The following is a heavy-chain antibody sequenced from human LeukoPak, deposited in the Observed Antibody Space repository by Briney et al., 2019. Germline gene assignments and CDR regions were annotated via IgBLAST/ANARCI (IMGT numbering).Heavy chain of an antibody. CDR1: GFTFSSYA. CDR3: AKSHPDSIVVVPAAILYFDY. CDR2: ISGSGGST. Sequence: PGGSLRLSCAASGFTFSSYAMSWVRQAPGKGLEWVSAISGSGGSTYYADSVKGRFTISRDNSKNTLYLQMNSLRAEDAAVYYCAKSHPDSIVVVPAAILYFDYWGQGTLVTVSS. J-gene: IGHJ4*02. V-gene: IGHV3-23*01. D-gene: IGHD2-2*01.